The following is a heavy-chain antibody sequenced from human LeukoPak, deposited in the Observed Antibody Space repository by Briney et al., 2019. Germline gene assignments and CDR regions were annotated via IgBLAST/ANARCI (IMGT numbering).Heavy chain of an antibody. CDR3: ARLYGDYAAFDY. J-gene: IGHJ4*02. D-gene: IGHD4-17*01. CDR2: IYCSGST. Sequence: PSETLSLTCTASGGSISSYYWSWIRQPPGKGLEWIGYIYCSGSTNYNPSLKSRVTISVDTSKNQFSLKLSSVTAADTAVYYCARLYGDYAAFDYWGQGTLVTVSS. V-gene: IGHV4-59*08. CDR1: GGSISSYY.